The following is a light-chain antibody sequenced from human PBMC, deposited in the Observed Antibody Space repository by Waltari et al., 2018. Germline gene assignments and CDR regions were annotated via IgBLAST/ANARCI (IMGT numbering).Light chain of an antibody. CDR2: DVS. Sequence: QSALTQPASVSASPGESITISCTATSSDAGAFNSCPWYQHNPGKAPKFMIYDVSNRPSGVSHRFSGSKSGNTASLTISGLQAEDEAVYYCSSFTTSSTLLFGGGTKLTVL. CDR1: SSDAGAFNS. CDR3: SSFTTSSTLL. J-gene: IGLJ2*01. V-gene: IGLV2-14*03.